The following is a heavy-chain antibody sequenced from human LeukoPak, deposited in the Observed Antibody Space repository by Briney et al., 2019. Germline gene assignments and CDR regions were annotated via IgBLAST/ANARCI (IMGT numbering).Heavy chain of an antibody. CDR1: GGTFSSYA. V-gene: IGHV1-69*01. CDR2: IIPIFGTA. CDR3: ASFNACGGDCYSSPDCFDY. D-gene: IGHD2-21*01. J-gene: IGHJ4*02. Sequence: SVKVSCKASGGTFSSYAISWVRQAPGQGLEWIVGIIPIFGTANYAQKFQGRVTITADESTSSAYMELSSLRSEDTAVYYCASFNACGGDCYSSPDCFDYWGQGTLVTVSS.